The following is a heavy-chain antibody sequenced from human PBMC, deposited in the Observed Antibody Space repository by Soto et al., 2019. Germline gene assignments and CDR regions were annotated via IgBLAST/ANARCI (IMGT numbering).Heavy chain of an antibody. Sequence: EVQLVESGGGLVQPGRSLRLSCAASGFTFDDYAMHWVRQAPGKGLEWVSGISWNSGSIGYADSVKGRFTISRDNAKNSLYLQMNSLRAEDTALYYCAKGGSSSWYSNYYYYYYKDVWGKGTTVTVSS. V-gene: IGHV3-9*01. D-gene: IGHD6-13*01. CDR3: AKGGSSSWYSNYYYYYYKDV. CDR1: GFTFDDYA. CDR2: ISWNSGSI. J-gene: IGHJ6*03.